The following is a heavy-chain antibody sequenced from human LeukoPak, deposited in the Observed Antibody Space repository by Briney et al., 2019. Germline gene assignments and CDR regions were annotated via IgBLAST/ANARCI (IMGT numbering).Heavy chain of an antibody. CDR1: GFTFSSYW. J-gene: IGHJ4*02. CDR2: IKQDGSEK. D-gene: IGHD6-13*01. Sequence: GGSLRLSCAASGFTFSSYWMSWVRQAPGKGLEWVANIKQDGSEKYYVDSVKGRFTISRDNAKNSLYLQMNSLRAEDTAVYYCARDDSSSWYGIDYWGQGTLVTVSS. CDR3: ARDDSSSWYGIDY. V-gene: IGHV3-7*01.